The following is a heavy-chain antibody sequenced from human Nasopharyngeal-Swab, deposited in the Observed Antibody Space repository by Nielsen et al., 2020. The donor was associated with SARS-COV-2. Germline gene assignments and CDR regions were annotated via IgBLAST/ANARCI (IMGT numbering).Heavy chain of an antibody. D-gene: IGHD2-2*01. CDR3: AKDAGRSIVVVPAASSY. Sequence: GGSLRLSCAASGFTFSSYAMSWVRQAPGKGLEWVSAISGSGVSTYYADSVKGRFTISRDNSKNTLYLQMNSLRAEDTAVYYCAKDAGRSIVVVPAASSYWGQGTLVTVSS. V-gene: IGHV3-23*01. CDR1: GFTFSSYA. J-gene: IGHJ4*02. CDR2: ISGSGVST.